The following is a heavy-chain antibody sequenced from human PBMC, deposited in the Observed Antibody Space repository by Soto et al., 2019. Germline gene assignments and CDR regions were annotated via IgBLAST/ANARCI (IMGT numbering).Heavy chain of an antibody. Sequence: PETLSLTCTVSDGSISNFYWSWIRQPPGKGLEWIGYISSSGNTNYNPSLKSRVSISVDTSKNQFSLNLTSVTAADTAVYYCASFPMVLKRSYFDAWGQGTSVTVA. D-gene: IGHD3-10*01. CDR1: DGSISNFY. J-gene: IGHJ4*02. V-gene: IGHV4-59*01. CDR2: ISSSGNT. CDR3: ASFPMVLKRSYFDA.